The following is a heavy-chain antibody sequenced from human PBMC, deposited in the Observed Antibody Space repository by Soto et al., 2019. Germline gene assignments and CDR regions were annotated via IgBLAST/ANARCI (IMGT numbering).Heavy chain of an antibody. CDR3: ARDLDCSGGSCQH. D-gene: IGHD2-15*01. J-gene: IGHJ1*01. CDR2: IIPILGLA. V-gene: IGHV1-69*02. CDR1: GGTFSSYT. Sequence: GASVKVSCKGSGGTFSSYTISWVRQAPGQGLEWMGRIIPILGLANYAQKFQGRVTITADKSTSSAYMELSSLRSEDTAVYYCARDLDCSGGSCQHWGQGTLVTVSS.